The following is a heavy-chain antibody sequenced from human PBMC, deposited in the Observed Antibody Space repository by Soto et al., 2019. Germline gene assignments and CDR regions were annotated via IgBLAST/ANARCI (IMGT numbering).Heavy chain of an antibody. CDR3: ASKFGELLADAFDI. V-gene: IGHV4-4*02. J-gene: IGHJ3*02. D-gene: IGHD3-10*01. Sequence: SETLSLTCTVSNASISSRKWWTWVRQTPGKGLEWIGEIYHSGSINHNPSLKSRVTMSVDKSKNQFSLKMTSVTAADTGVYYCASKFGELLADAFDIWGQGPMVTVSS. CDR2: IYHSGSI. CDR1: NASISSRKW.